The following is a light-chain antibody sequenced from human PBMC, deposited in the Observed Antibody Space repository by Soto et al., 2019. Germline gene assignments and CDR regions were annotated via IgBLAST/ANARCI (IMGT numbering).Light chain of an antibody. J-gene: IGKJ2*01. V-gene: IGKV3-11*01. CDR1: QSVSSY. Sequence: EIVLTQSPATLSLSPGERATLSCRASQSVSSYLAWYQQKPGQAPRLLIYDASNRATSIPARFSGGGSGTDFPLTISSLEPEDFAVYYCQQRFNWPRFTFGQGTKLEIK. CDR3: QQRFNWPRFT. CDR2: DAS.